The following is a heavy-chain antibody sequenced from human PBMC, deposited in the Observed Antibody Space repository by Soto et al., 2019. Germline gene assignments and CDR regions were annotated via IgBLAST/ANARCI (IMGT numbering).Heavy chain of an antibody. CDR1: GGSVSSDSYH. V-gene: IGHV4-61*01. D-gene: IGHD1-26*01. Sequence: QVQLEESGPGLVKPSETLSLRCTVSGGSVSSDSYHWCWVRQPPGKGLEWIGNIYYSGTTNYNPSPESRVSMSVDTSKNHFSLKLSSVTAADTTVYYCAARVGATPPITWGQGTLVIVSS. CDR2: IYYSGTT. CDR3: AARVGATPPIT. J-gene: IGHJ5*02.